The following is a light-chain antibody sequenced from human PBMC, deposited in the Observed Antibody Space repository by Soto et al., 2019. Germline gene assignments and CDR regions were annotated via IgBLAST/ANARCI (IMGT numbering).Light chain of an antibody. CDR2: KAS. J-gene: IGKJ4*01. CDR3: QQYNTYSSLT. Sequence: IQMTHSPSTLSASVGDRFTISLLASQTISTWLAWYQQKPGKAPNLLIYKASSLESGVPSRFSGSGYGTEFTLTISSLQPDDFATYYCQQYNTYSSLTFGGGTKVDI. V-gene: IGKV1-5*03. CDR1: QTISTW.